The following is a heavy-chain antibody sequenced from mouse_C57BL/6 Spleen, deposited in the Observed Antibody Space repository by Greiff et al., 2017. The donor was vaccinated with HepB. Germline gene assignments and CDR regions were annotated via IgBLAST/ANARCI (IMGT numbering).Heavy chain of an antibody. D-gene: IGHD2-5*01. Sequence: QVQLQQSGPELVKPGASVKISCKASGYAFSSSWMNWVKQRPGKGLEWIGRIYPGDGDTNYNGKFKGKATLTADKSSSTAYMQLSSLTSEDSAVYFCARFGVAYYSNYVVGFDYWGQGTTLTVSS. CDR3: ARFGVAYYSNYVVGFDY. J-gene: IGHJ2*01. CDR1: GYAFSSSW. CDR2: IYPGDGDT. V-gene: IGHV1-82*01.